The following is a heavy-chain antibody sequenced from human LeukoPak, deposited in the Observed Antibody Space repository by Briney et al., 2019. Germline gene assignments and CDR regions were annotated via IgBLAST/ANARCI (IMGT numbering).Heavy chain of an antibody. CDR3: ARGYSNWYSSSAFDI. J-gene: IGHJ3*02. D-gene: IGHD6-13*01. Sequence: SETLSLTCAVYGGSFSGYYWSWIRQPPGKGLEWIGEINHSGSTNYNPSLKSRVTISVDTSKNQFSLKLSSVTAADTAVYYCARGYSNWYSSSAFDIWGQGTMVTVSS. CDR1: GGSFSGYY. CDR2: INHSGST. V-gene: IGHV4-34*01.